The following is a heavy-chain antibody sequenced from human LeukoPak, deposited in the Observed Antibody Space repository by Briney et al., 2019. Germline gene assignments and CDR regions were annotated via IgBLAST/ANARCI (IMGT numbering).Heavy chain of an antibody. Sequence: ASVKVSCKASGYTFTGYYMHWVRQAPGQGLEWMGWINPNSGGTNYAQKFQGRVTMTRDTSISTAYMELSRLRSDDTAVYYCARDPASFVVVVAATLDPWGQGTPVTVSS. J-gene: IGHJ5*02. CDR1: GYTFTGYY. D-gene: IGHD2-15*01. CDR2: INPNSGGT. CDR3: ARDPASFVVVVAATLDP. V-gene: IGHV1-2*02.